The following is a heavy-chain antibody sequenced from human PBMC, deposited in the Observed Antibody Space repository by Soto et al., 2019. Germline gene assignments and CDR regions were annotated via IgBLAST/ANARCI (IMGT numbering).Heavy chain of an antibody. V-gene: IGHV1-46*03. Sequence: QVQLVQSGAEVKKPGASVKVSCKASGYIFTNYYIHWVRQAPGQGLEWMGTINAGGGYTTYAQKFLGRVSMTWDTSAGTVAMELSSLRSEDTALYYCSRGRAIVVVTAPFDLWCQGALVTVTS. CDR1: GYIFTNYY. CDR2: INAGGGYT. CDR3: SRGRAIVVVTAPFDL. D-gene: IGHD2-21*02. J-gene: IGHJ5*02.